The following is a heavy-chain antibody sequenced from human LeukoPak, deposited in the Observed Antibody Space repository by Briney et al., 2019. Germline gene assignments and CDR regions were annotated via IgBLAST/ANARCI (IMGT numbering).Heavy chain of an antibody. CDR2: IHPRDSDT. CDR3: ARMFDAVVFYI. CDR1: GYIFTSCW. J-gene: IGHJ3*02. D-gene: IGHD2/OR15-2a*01. V-gene: IGHV5-51*01. Sequence: GESLKISCQASGYIFTSCWFGWVRQMPGKGLEWVGTIHPRDSDTRFSPSFQGQVTISADKSINTAYLHWSSLKASDTAMYYCARMFDAVVFYIWGQGTMVSVSS.